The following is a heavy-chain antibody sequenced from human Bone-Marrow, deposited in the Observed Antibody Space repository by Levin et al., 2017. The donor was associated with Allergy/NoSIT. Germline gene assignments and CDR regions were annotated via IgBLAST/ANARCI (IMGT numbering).Heavy chain of an antibody. Sequence: SETLSLTCTVSGGSISSYYWSWIRQPAGKGLEWIGRIYTSGSTNYNPSLKSRVTMSVDTSKNQFSLQLSSVTAADTAVYYCARGDKERDRPITMIVRDRSANGYFDRWGRGTLVTVSS. CDR2: IYTSGST. J-gene: IGHJ2*01. CDR1: GGSISSYY. V-gene: IGHV4-4*07. CDR3: ARGDKERDRPITMIVRDRSANGYFDR. D-gene: IGHD3-22*01.